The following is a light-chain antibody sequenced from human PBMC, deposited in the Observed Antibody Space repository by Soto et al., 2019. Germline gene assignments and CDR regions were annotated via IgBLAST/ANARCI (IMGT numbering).Light chain of an antibody. CDR1: QSVSSNY. Sequence: EIVLTQSPGTLSLSPGERATLSCRASQSVSSNYLAWYQQKGGQAPRLLVHGAFSRAPAIPDRFSGSGSGTDFTLTISRLEPEDFGVYYCQQYGSSPWTFGQGTKVEIK. CDR2: GAF. J-gene: IGKJ1*01. V-gene: IGKV3-20*01. CDR3: QQYGSSPWT.